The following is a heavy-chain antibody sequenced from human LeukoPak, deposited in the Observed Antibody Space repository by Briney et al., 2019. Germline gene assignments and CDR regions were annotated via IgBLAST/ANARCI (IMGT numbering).Heavy chain of an antibody. CDR2: IYYSGST. CDR1: SGSISSSSYY. CDR3: ARHDYGDSDWFDP. Sequence: SETLSLTCTVSSGSISSSSYYWGWIRQPPGKGLEWIGSIYYSGSTYYNPSLKSRVTISVDTSKIQFSLKLSSVTAADTAVYYCARHDYGDSDWFDPWGQGTLVTVSS. V-gene: IGHV4-39*01. D-gene: IGHD4-17*01. J-gene: IGHJ5*02.